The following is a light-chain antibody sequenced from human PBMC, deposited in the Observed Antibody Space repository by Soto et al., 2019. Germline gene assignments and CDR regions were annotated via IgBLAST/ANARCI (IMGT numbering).Light chain of an antibody. Sequence: EIVLTQSPATLSLSPGERATLSCWASQSVSNSLAWYQQKPGQAPRLLIYDASNRATGIPARFSGSGSGTGFTPTNSSLRPEDFAVYYWQQRNNWPGVTFGGGTKVEIK. CDR1: QSVSNS. V-gene: IGKV3-11*01. J-gene: IGKJ4*01. CDR2: DAS. CDR3: QQRNNWPGVT.